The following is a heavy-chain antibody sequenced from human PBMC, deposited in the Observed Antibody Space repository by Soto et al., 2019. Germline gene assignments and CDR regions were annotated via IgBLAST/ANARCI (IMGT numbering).Heavy chain of an antibody. CDR2: IRSNAYGGTA. V-gene: IGHV3-49*04. CDR3: TRDLSPPSSCGGDCYGMDV. D-gene: IGHD2-21*01. CDR1: GFTFSDYA. Sequence: PGGSLRLSCRASGFTFSDYAMSWVRQAPGKGLEWVGFIRSNAYGGTAEYAASVKGRFAISRDDSKSIAYLHMNSLKSEDTALYYCTRDLSPPSSCGGDCYGMDVWGQGTTVTVSS. J-gene: IGHJ6*02.